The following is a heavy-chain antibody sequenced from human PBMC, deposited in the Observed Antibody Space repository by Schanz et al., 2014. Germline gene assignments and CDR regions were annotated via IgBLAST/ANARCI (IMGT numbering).Heavy chain of an antibody. V-gene: IGHV3-33*05. D-gene: IGHD6-13*01. CDR2: ISSDGSKK. J-gene: IGHJ4*02. CDR3: ARLDSSSWYPRY. Sequence: QVQLVESGGGVVQPERSLRLSCAASGFNFANHAIHWVRQGQGNGLQWVAVISSDGSKKLYADSVKARFTISRDNSKNSVSLQMDSLRAEDTAVYYCARLDSSSWYPRYWGQGTLVTVSS. CDR1: GFNFANHA.